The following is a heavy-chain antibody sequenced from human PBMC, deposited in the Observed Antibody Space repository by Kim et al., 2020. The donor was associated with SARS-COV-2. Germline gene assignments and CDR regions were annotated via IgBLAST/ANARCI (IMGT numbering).Heavy chain of an antibody. Sequence: SETLSLTCTVSGGSISSYYWSWIRQPPGKGLEWIGYIYYSGSTNYNPSLKSRVTISVDTSKNQFSLKLSSVTAADTAVYYCARGRTSSSSSWYFSPYYYYYGMDVWGQGTTVTVSS. V-gene: IGHV4-59*13. CDR2: IYYSGST. D-gene: IGHD6-13*01. CDR1: GGSISSYY. CDR3: ARGRTSSSSSWYFSPYYYYYGMDV. J-gene: IGHJ6*02.